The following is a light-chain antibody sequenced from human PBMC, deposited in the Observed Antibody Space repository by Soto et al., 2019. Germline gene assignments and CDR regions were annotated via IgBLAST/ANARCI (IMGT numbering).Light chain of an antibody. CDR3: QQSYSSPPYS. J-gene: IGKJ2*01. Sequence: DIQMTQSPSSLSASVGDRVTITCRASQRISSYLNWYQQKPGKAPKLLIYAASSLQSGVPSRFSGSGFGTDFTPAISILHPEDFATYYWQQSYSSPPYSFGQGTKLEFK. CDR1: QRISSY. V-gene: IGKV1-39*01. CDR2: AAS.